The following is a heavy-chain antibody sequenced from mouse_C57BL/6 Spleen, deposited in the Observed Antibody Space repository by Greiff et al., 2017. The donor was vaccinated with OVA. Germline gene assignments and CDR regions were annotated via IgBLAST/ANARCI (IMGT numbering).Heavy chain of an antibody. V-gene: IGHV1-82*01. D-gene: IGHD2-10*01. CDR1: GYAFSSSW. CDR3: ARELDPSMDY. Sequence: LVESGPELVKPGASVKISCKASGYAFSSSWMNWVKQRPGKGLEWIGRIYPGDGDTNYNGKFKGKATLTADKSSSTAYMQLSSLTSEDSAVYFCARELDPSMDYWGQGTTLTVSS. J-gene: IGHJ2*01. CDR2: IYPGDGDT.